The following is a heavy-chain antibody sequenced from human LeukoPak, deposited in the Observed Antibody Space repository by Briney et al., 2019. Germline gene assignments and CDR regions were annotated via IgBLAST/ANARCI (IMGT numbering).Heavy chain of an antibody. J-gene: IGHJ5*02. CDR3: ASIAAAGTGWFDP. D-gene: IGHD6-13*01. CDR1: GGSFSGYY. Sequence: SETLSLTCAVYGGSFSGYYWSWIRQPPGKGLEWIGEINHSGSTNYNPSLKSRVTISVDTSKNQFSLKLSSVTAADTAVYYCASIAAAGTGWFDPWGQGTLVTVSS. V-gene: IGHV4-34*01. CDR2: INHSGST.